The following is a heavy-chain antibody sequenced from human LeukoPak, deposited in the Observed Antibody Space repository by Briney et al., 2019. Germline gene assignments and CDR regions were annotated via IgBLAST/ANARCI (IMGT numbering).Heavy chain of an antibody. CDR1: GFTFSSYW. J-gene: IGHJ4*02. CDR2: INQHGSGE. V-gene: IGHV3-7*01. CDR3: TRGDL. Sequence: GGSLRLSCVASGFTFSSYWMSWVRQAPGKGLEWVANINQHGSGEYYVDSVKGRFTISRDNAKSSLSLQMHSLRDEDTAVYYCTRGDLWGQGTLVTVSS.